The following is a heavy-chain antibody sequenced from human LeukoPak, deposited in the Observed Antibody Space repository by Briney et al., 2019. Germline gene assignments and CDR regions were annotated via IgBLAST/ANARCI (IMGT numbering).Heavy chain of an antibody. J-gene: IGHJ5*02. CDR2: IKQDGSEK. D-gene: IGHD3-10*01. CDR3: AKVDYGSGSKYNWFDP. CDR1: GFTFSSYW. Sequence: GGSLRLSCAASGFTFSSYWMSWVRQAPGKGLEWVANIKQDGSEKYYVDSVKGRFTISRDNAKNSLYLQMKSLRAEDTAVYYCAKVDYGSGSKYNWFDPWGQGTLVTVSS. V-gene: IGHV3-7*01.